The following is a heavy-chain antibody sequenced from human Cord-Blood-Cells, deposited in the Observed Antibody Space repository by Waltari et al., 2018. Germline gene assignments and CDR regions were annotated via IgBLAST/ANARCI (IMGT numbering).Heavy chain of an antibody. D-gene: IGHD5-12*01. CDR1: GGSISSSSYY. V-gene: IGHV4-39*07. CDR3: ARHRASGYDYWSPYYFDY. Sequence: QLQLQESGPGLVKPSETLSLTCTVSGGSISSSSYYWGWIRQPQGKGLEWHGGIYYSGSTNTNPSLKSRVTISVDTSNNQFSLKLSSVTTADTAVYYCARHRASGYDYWSPYYFDYWGQGTLVTVSS. CDR2: IYYSGST. J-gene: IGHJ4*02.